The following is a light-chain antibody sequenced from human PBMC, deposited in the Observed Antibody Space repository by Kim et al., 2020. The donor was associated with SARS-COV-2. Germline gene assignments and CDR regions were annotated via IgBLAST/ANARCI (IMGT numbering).Light chain of an antibody. V-gene: IGKV3-15*01. CDR2: AAS. J-gene: IGKJ2*01. CDR1: QSVSSS. Sequence: LSVSTGERATLSCRASQSVSSSLAWYQQKPGQGLRVLIYAASTRISGVPARFTGSGSETEFTLTIDSLQSEDFAIYYCQQYKDWYTFGQGTKLEIK. CDR3: QQYKDWYT.